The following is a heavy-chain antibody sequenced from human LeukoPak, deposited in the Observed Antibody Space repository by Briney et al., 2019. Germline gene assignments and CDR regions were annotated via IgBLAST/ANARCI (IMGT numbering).Heavy chain of an antibody. D-gene: IGHD3-22*01. Sequence: PSETLSLTCAVYGGSFSGYYWSWIRQPPGKGLEWIGEINHSGSTNYNPSLKSRVTISVDTSKNQFSLKLSSVTAADMAVYYCARGSRTYYYDSQGFDPWGQGTLVTVSS. CDR2: INHSGST. J-gene: IGHJ5*02. V-gene: IGHV4-34*01. CDR3: ARGSRTYYYDSQGFDP. CDR1: GGSFSGYY.